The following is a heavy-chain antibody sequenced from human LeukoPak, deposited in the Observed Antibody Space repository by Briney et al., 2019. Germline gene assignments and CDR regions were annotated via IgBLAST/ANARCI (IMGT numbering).Heavy chain of an antibody. CDR2: IYYSGST. CDR3: ASDYCSGGSCYSDYAFDI. V-gene: IGHV4-59*01. J-gene: IGHJ3*02. D-gene: IGHD2-15*01. CDR1: SGSIGTYY. Sequence: SETLSLTCTVSSGSIGTYYWSWIRQSPGKGLEWIGYIYYSGSTNYNPSLKSRVTISVDTSKNQFSLKLSSVTAADTAVYYCASDYCSGGSCYSDYAFDIWGQGTMVTVSS.